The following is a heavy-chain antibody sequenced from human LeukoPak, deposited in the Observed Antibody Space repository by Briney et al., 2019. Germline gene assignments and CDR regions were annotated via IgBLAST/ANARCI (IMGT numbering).Heavy chain of an antibody. J-gene: IGHJ4*02. CDR1: GFIFSGSD. CDR3: TTYRSGHY. CDR2: VTTKPNNYAT. V-gene: IGHV3-73*01. Sequence: GGSLRLSCAASGFIFSGSDMHWVRQASGKGLEWVGRVTTKPNNYATTYGASVKGRFTISRDDSANTAYLQMNSLKAEDMAVYYCTTYRSGHYWGQGTLVTVSS. D-gene: IGHD6-19*01.